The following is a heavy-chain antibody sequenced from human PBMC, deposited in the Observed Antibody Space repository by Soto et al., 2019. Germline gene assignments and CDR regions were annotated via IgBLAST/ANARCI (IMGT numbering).Heavy chain of an antibody. Sequence: AMRWVRQAQEKGLEWVSAISGSGGSTYYADSVKGRFTISRDNSKNTLYLQMNSLRAEDTAVYYCAKGEQRAYYYDSSGYGVFEFWGQGTLVPVSS. V-gene: IGHV3-23*01. CDR3: AKGEQRAYYYDSSGYGVFEF. J-gene: IGHJ4*02. D-gene: IGHD3-22*01. CDR2: ISGSGGST. CDR1: A.